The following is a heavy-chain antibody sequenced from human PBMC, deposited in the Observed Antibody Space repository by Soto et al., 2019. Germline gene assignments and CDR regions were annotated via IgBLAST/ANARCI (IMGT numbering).Heavy chain of an antibody. CDR1: GGSFSGYY. V-gene: IGHV4-34*01. CDR2: INHSGST. J-gene: IGHJ4*02. D-gene: IGHD2-8*02. Sequence: SETLPLTCAVYGGSFSGYYWTWVRQPPGRGLEWIGEINHSGSTNYNPSLKSRVTISVDTSKNQFSLKLTSVTAADTAVYYCARDKITGLFDYWGQGTLVTVS. CDR3: ARDKITGLFDY.